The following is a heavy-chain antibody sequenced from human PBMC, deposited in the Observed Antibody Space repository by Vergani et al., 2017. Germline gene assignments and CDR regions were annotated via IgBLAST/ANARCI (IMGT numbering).Heavy chain of an antibody. J-gene: IGHJ5*02. Sequence: EVQLVESGGGLVQPGGSLRLSCAASGFTFSSYWMHWVRQAPGKGLVWVSRINSDGSSTSYADSVKGRFTISRDNAKNTLYLQMNSLRAEDTAVYYCASLYGDSSRNLFDTWGQGTLVTVSS. D-gene: IGHD4-17*01. CDR2: INSDGSST. V-gene: IGHV3-74*01. CDR1: GFTFSSYW. CDR3: ASLYGDSSRNLFDT.